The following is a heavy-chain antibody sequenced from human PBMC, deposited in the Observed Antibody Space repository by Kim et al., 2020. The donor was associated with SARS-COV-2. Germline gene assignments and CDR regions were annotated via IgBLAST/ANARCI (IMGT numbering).Heavy chain of an antibody. CDR1: GYTLTELS. J-gene: IGHJ6*02. Sequence: ASVKVSCKVSGYTLTELSMHWVRQAPGKGLEWMGGFDPEDGETIYAQKFQGRVTMTEDTSTDTAYMELSSLRSEDTAVYYCATDGSLHRSRRGGRYYYYYGMDVWGQGTTVTVSS. V-gene: IGHV1-24*01. CDR2: FDPEDGET. D-gene: IGHD6-13*01. CDR3: ATDGSLHRSRRGGRYYYYYGMDV.